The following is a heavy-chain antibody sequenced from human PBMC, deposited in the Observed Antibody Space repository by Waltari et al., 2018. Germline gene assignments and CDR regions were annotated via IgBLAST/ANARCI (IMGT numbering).Heavy chain of an antibody. V-gene: IGHV3-9*01. CDR2: ISWNSGSI. CDR1: GFTFDDYA. Sequence: EVQLVESGGGLVQPGRSLRLSCAASGFTFDDYAMHWVRQAPGKGLEWVSGISWNSGSIGYADSVKGRFTISRDNAKNSLYLQMNSLRAEDTALYYCARDATMVPLDYWGQGTLVTVSS. CDR3: ARDATMVPLDY. J-gene: IGHJ4*02. D-gene: IGHD3-10*01.